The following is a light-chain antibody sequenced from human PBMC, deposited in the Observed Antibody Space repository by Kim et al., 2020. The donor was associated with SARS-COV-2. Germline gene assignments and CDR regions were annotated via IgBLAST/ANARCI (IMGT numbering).Light chain of an antibody. J-gene: IGKJ2*01. CDR2: LGS. Sequence: DIVMTQSPLSLPVTPGEPASISCRSSQSLLHSDGNNYLGWHLQRPGQSPQLLIYLGSNRASGVPDRFSGSGSGTDFTLKISRVEAEDVGVYYCMQALQTPYTFGQGTKLEI. CDR3: MQALQTPYT. V-gene: IGKV2-28*01. CDR1: QSLLHSDGNNY.